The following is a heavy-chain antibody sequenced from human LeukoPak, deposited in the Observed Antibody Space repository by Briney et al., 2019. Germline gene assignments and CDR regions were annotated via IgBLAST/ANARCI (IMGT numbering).Heavy chain of an antibody. D-gene: IGHD6-19*01. V-gene: IGHV3-7*01. J-gene: IGHJ4*02. Sequence: GESLKISCKASGYNFDTYWIGWVRQAPGKGLEWVANIKQDGSEKYYVDSVKGRFTISRDNAKNSLYLQMNSLRAEDTAVYYCAREGYSSGWYNRPFDYWGQGTLVTVSS. CDR2: IKQDGSEK. CDR3: AREGYSSGWYNRPFDY. CDR1: GYNFDTYW.